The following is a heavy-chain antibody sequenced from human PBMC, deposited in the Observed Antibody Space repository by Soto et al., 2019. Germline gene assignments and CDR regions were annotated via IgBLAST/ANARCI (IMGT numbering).Heavy chain of an antibody. J-gene: IGHJ5*02. CDR3: ARPVPNYVDFSDL. CDR2: ISDSGKTI. D-gene: IGHD3-9*01. CDR1: GFTFSDHY. Sequence: QVQLVESGGGLVKPGGSLRLSCAASGFTFSDHYMSWIRQTPGKGREWVSYISDSGKTIYYADSVKGRFTISRDNAKNSLYLQMNSLRVEDTAVYYCARPVPNYVDFSDLWGQGALVTVSS. V-gene: IGHV3-11*01.